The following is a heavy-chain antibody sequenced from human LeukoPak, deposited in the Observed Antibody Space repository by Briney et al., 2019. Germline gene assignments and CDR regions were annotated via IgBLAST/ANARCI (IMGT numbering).Heavy chain of an antibody. Sequence: AGGSLRLSCAASGFTFSSYSMNWVRQAPGKGLEWVSSISSSSSDIYYADSVKGRFSISRDHAKNVVYLQMNTLTVDDAATYYRANRTMSAFDSWGQGTLLIVSS. V-gene: IGHV3-21*04. CDR3: ANRTMSAFDS. D-gene: IGHD1/OR15-1a*01. CDR1: GFTFSSYS. J-gene: IGHJ4*02. CDR2: ISSSSSDI.